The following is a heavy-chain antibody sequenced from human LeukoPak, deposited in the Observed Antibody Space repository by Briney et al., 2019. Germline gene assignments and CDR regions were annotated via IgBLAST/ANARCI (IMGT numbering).Heavy chain of an antibody. J-gene: IGHJ4*02. D-gene: IGHD3-10*01. CDR2: ISGSGGSK. CDR1: GFSFSSYA. CDR3: AKAVRGAADY. V-gene: IGHV3-23*01. Sequence: PGGSLRLSCAASGFSFSSYAMAWVRQAPGKGLEWVSGISGSGGSKYYEDSVKGRFTISRDNSRNTLYLEMNSLRAEDTAVYYCAKAVRGAADYWGQGTLVTVSS.